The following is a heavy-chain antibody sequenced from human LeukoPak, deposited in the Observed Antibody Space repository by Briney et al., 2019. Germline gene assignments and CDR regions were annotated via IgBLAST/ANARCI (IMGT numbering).Heavy chain of an antibody. D-gene: IGHD3-3*01. V-gene: IGHV1-2*02. CDR3: ARAPYDFWSGHLDY. Sequence: GASVKVSCKASGYTFTGYYMHWVRQAPGQGLEWMGWINPNSGGTNYAQKFQGRVTMTRDTSISTAYMELRSLRSDDTAVYYCARAPYDFWSGHLDYWGQGTLVTVSS. CDR2: INPNSGGT. J-gene: IGHJ4*02. CDR1: GYTFTGYY.